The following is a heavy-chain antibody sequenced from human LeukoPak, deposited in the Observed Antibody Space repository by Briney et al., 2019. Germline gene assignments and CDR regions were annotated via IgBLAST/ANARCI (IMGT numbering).Heavy chain of an antibody. J-gene: IGHJ4*02. D-gene: IGHD5-18*01. CDR3: AGGFRGRQLWLRGGGFDY. CDR2: MNPNSGNT. CDR1: GYTFTSYD. Sequence: ASVKVSCKASGYTFTSYDINWVRQATGQGLEWMGWMNPNSGNTDYPQKFQGRVTMTRKTSISTAYMELTSLSADTTAGYYCAGGFRGRQLWLRGGGFDYWGQGTLVTVSS. V-gene: IGHV1-8*01.